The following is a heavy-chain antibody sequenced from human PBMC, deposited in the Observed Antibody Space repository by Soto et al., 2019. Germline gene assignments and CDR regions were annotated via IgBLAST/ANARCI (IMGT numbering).Heavy chain of an antibody. D-gene: IGHD3-3*01. CDR3: SRGYDFWTGYYGMDV. CDR2: INPSGGST. V-gene: IGHV1-46*03. Sequence: QVQLVQSGAEVKKPGASVKVSCKASGYTFTSYYMHWVRQAPGQGLEWMGIINPSGGSTSYAQKFQGRVTMTRDTATSTGNRELSSLTSEDTAVYYCSRGYDFWTGYYGMDVWGKGTTVTVSS. J-gene: IGHJ6*01. CDR1: GYTFTSYY.